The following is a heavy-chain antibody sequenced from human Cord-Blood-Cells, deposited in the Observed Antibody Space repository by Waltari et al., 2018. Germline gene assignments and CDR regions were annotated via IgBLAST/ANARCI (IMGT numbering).Heavy chain of an antibody. Sequence: GGTFRSPAISWVRQAPGQGLEWMGGIIPIFGTANYAQKFHGRVTITADESTSTAYMELSSLRSEDTAVYYCATGTYYYGSGSYYFDYWGQGTLVTVSS. CDR2: IIPIFGTA. J-gene: IGHJ4*02. D-gene: IGHD3-10*01. CDR1: GGTFRSPA. V-gene: IGHV1-69*01. CDR3: ATGTYYYGSGSYYFDY.